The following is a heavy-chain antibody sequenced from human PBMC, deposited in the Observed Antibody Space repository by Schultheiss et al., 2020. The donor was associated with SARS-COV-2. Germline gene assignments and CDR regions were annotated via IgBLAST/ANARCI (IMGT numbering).Heavy chain of an antibody. Sequence: SETLSLTCTVSGGSVTSHSYYWGWIRQPPGKGLEWIGSIYTSGSTKYNPSLKSRVTISVDTSKNQFSLKLSSVTAADTAVYYCARDLRGGFSASHDWYFDLWGRGTLVTVSS. CDR3: ARDLRGGFSASHDWYFDL. V-gene: IGHV4-39*07. J-gene: IGHJ2*01. CDR2: IYTSGST. CDR1: GGSVTSHSYY.